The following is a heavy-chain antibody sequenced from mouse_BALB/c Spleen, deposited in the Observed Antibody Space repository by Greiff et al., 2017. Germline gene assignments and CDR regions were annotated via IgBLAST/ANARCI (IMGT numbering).Heavy chain of an antibody. Sequence: EVKLVESGGGLVKPGGSLKLSCAASGFTFSSYAMSWVRQSPEKRLEWVAEISSGGSYTYYPDTVTGRFTISRDNAKNTLYLEMSSLRSEDTAMYYCARNYGSSPYAMDYWDQGTSVTVSS. J-gene: IGHJ4*01. CDR3: ARNYGSSPYAMDY. D-gene: IGHD1-1*01. V-gene: IGHV5-9-4*01. CDR1: GFTFSSYA. CDR2: ISSGGSYT.